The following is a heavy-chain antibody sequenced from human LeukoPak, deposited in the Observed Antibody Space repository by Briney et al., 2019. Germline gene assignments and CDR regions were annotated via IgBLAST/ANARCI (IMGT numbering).Heavy chain of an antibody. CDR3: AVNSGYEITGKFDY. J-gene: IGHJ4*02. V-gene: IGHV1-69*05. CDR2: INPIFGTA. Sequence: ASVKVSCKASGGTFSSYAISWVRQAPGQGLEWMGGINPIFGTANYAQKFQGRVTITTDESTSTAYMELSSLRSEDTAVDYCAVNSGYEITGKFDYWGQGTLVTVSS. CDR1: GGTFSSYA. D-gene: IGHD5-12*01.